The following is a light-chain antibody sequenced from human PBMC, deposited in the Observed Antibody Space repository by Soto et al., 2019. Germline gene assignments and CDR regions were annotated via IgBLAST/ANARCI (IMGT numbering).Light chain of an antibody. CDR3: AAWDDSLNVL. CDR1: SSNIGSKT. V-gene: IGLV1-44*01. Sequence: QSALTQPPSASGTPGQRVTISCSGSSSNIGSKTVNWYRQLPGTAPELLIYSDNRRPSGVPDRFSGSKSAASASLTISGLHSEDEADYYCAAWDDSLNVLFGGGTKLTVL. J-gene: IGLJ2*01. CDR2: SDN.